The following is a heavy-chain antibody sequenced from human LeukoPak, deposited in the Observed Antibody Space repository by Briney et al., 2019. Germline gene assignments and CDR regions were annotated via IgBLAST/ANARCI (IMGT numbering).Heavy chain of an antibody. CDR2: IYIGGST. V-gene: IGHV3-66*01. CDR1: GFTVNYNY. D-gene: IGHD4-23*01. CDR3: ARVKVATTYWFDP. Sequence: GGSMRLSCAASGFTVNYNYMSWVRQAPGKGLEWVSVIYIGGSTYYADSVKGRFTISRDNSKNTVYLQMNSLRVEDTAVYYCARVKVATTYWFDPWGQGTLVTVSS. J-gene: IGHJ5*02.